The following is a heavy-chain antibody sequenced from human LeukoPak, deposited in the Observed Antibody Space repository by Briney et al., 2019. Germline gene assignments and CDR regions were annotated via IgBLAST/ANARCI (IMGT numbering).Heavy chain of an antibody. CDR3: TSTLAWDLAASLGAFDI. V-gene: IGHV3-15*01. CDR1: GFTFSNAW. D-gene: IGHD1-26*01. Sequence: GGSLRLSCAASGFTFSNAWMSWVRQAPGKGLEWVGRIKSKTDGGTTDYAAPVKGRFTISRDDSKNTLYLQMNSLKTEDTAVYYCTSTLAWDLAASLGAFDIWGQGTMVTVSS. CDR2: IKSKTDGGTT. J-gene: IGHJ3*02.